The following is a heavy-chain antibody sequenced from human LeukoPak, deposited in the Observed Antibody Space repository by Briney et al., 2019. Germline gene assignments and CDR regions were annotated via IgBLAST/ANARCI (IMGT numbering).Heavy chain of an antibody. J-gene: IGHJ3*01. CDR2: IYYSGST. CDR1: GGSISSSSYY. V-gene: IGHV4-39*01. D-gene: IGHD4-17*01. Sequence: SETLSLTCTVSGGSISSSSYYWGWIRQSPGKGLEWIGSIYYSGSTYYNPSLKSRVTISADTSKSQVSLKLSSVTAADTAFYYCARGNDYGDYTGWGQGTMGTVS. CDR3: ARGNDYGDYTG.